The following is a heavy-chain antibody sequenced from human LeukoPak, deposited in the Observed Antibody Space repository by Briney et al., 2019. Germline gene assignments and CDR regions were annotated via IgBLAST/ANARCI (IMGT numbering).Heavy chain of an antibody. CDR1: GGSISGYY. CDR3: ARLHSSRAEEFDP. Sequence: SETLSLTCTVSGGSISGYYWSWIRQPPGKGLEWIGYIYYSGTTNYNPSLRSRVTISVDTSKNQFSLRLSSVTTTGTAVYYCARLHSSRAEEFDPWGQGTLVTVSS. J-gene: IGHJ5*02. V-gene: IGHV4-59*01. CDR2: IYYSGTT.